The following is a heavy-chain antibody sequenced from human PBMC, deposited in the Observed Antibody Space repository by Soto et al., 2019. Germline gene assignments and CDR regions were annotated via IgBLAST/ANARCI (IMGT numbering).Heavy chain of an antibody. CDR3: ARGPSGDKVHY. V-gene: IGHV4-30-4*01. D-gene: IGHD7-27*01. J-gene: IGHJ4*02. CDR2: IFDSGTT. CDR1: GGSISSDYSC. Sequence: SETLSLTCGVSGGSISSDYSCWSWIRQPPGEGLEWIGHIFDSGTTYTNPSLRSQVAISLDTSKNHFSLTLSSVTAADTAVYYCARGPSGDKVHYWGQGALVTVSS.